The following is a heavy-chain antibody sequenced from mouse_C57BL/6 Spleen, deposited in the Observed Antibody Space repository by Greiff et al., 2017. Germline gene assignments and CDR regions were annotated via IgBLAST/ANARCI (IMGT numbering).Heavy chain of an antibody. D-gene: IGHD3-2*02. CDR3: ARWGSSACCAMDY. CDR1: GYTFTSYG. CDR2: IYPRSGNT. Sequence: VKLMESGAELARPGASVKLSCKASGYTFTSYGISWVKQRTGQGLEWIGEIYPRSGNTYYNEKFKGKATLTADKSSSTAYMELRSLTSEDSAVYFCARWGSSACCAMDYWGQGTSVTVSS. V-gene: IGHV1-81*01. J-gene: IGHJ4*01.